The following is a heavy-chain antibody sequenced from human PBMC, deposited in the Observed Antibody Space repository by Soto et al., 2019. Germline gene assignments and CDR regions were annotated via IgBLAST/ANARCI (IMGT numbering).Heavy chain of an antibody. V-gene: IGHV3-9*01. J-gene: IGHJ6*02. CDR2: ILWKSGAT. CDR1: GLRIDDYG. D-gene: IGHD1-1*01. Sequence: EMQLVESGRGLVQPGTSLRLSCEVSGLRIDDYGMHWVRQVPGKGLEWVSGILWKSGATGYADSVKGRFTISRDHAKNYLYMQMNSLRGEDTALYYCVKVTQPGGAAVWGQGTTVTVSS. CDR3: VKVTQPGGAAV.